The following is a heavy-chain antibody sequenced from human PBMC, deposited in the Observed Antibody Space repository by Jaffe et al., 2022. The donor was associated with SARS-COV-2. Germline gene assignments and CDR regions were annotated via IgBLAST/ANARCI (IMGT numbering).Heavy chain of an antibody. CDR3: AREPPSVIPFDL. CDR2: INSRSTTI. V-gene: IGHV3-48*02. J-gene: IGHJ2*01. CDR1: GFTLSSYT. D-gene: IGHD2-21*01. Sequence: EVQLVESGGDLVQPGGSLRLSCAASGFTLSSYTMNWVRQAPGKGLEWISYINSRSTTIFYADSVKGRFTISRDNARNSLYLQMNSLRDEDTAVYYCAREPPSVIPFDLWGRGTLVTVSS.